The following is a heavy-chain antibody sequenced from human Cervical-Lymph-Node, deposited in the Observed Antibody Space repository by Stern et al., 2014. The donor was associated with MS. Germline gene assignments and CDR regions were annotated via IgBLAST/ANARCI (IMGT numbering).Heavy chain of an antibody. CDR1: GFTFSSYW. J-gene: IGHJ6*02. Sequence: EDQLVESGGGLVQPGGSLRLSCAASGFTFSSYWMHWVRQAPGKGLVWVSRINSDGSSTSYADSVKGRFTISRDNAKNTLYLQMNSLRAEDTAVYYCARESPMVRGVTTNYYYYYGMDVWGQGTTVTVSS. V-gene: IGHV3-74*01. D-gene: IGHD3-10*01. CDR2: INSDGSST. CDR3: ARESPMVRGVTTNYYYYYGMDV.